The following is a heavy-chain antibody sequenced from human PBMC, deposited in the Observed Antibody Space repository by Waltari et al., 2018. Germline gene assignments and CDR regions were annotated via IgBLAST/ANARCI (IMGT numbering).Heavy chain of an antibody. J-gene: IGHJ4*02. CDR1: GFTFSSYW. D-gene: IGHD2-15*01. Sequence: EVQLVESGGCLVQPGGSLRLSCAASGFTFSSYWMSWVRQAPGKGLEWVANIKQDGSEKYYVDSVKGRFTISRDNAKNSLYLQMNSLRAEDTAVYYCARDQGYCSGGSCSYYFDYWGQGTLVTVSS. CDR2: IKQDGSEK. V-gene: IGHV3-7*01. CDR3: ARDQGYCSGGSCSYYFDY.